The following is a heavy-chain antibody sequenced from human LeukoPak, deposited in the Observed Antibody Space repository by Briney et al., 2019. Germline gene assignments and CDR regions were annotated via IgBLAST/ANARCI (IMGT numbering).Heavy chain of an antibody. CDR1: GFTFSDYY. Sequence: NTGGSLRLPCAASGFTFSDYYMSWIRQAPGKGLEWVSYISSSGSTIYYADSVKGRFTISRDNAKNSLYLQMNSLRAEDTAVYYCARMVGYDILTNWFDPWGQGTLVTVSS. CDR2: ISSSGSTI. J-gene: IGHJ5*02. V-gene: IGHV3-11*01. D-gene: IGHD3-9*01. CDR3: ARMVGYDILTNWFDP.